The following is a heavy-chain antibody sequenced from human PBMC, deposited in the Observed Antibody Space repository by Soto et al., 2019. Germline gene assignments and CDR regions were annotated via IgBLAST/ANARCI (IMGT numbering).Heavy chain of an antibody. V-gene: IGHV4-31*03. CDR3: ARDAPAVAPF. CDR1: GGSIIDGQTY. D-gene: IGHD6-13*01. CDR2: IDHRGTT. J-gene: IGHJ4*02. Sequence: QVQLQESGPGLVKPSQTLSLTCTVSGGSIIDGQTYLNWIRQHPERGLEWMGYIDHRGTTNCSPGLKRGSLISVDTSNNQFSLTLPSVSAEETAVYYCARDAPAVAPFWGQGTLVTVSS.